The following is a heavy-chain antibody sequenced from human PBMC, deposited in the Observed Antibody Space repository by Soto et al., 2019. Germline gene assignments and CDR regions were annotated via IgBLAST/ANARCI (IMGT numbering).Heavy chain of an antibody. D-gene: IGHD6-19*01. Sequence: GGSLRLSCAASGFTFSDYYMSWIRQAPGKGLEWVSYISSSGSTIYYADSVKGRFTISRDNAKNSLYLQMNSLRAEDTAVYYCAREDSSGWHGRNFDYWGQGTLVTVSS. CDR3: AREDSSGWHGRNFDY. J-gene: IGHJ4*02. CDR2: ISSSGSTI. CDR1: GFTFSDYY. V-gene: IGHV3-11*01.